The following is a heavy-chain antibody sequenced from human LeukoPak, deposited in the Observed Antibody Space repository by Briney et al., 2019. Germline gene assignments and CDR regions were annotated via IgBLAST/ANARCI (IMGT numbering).Heavy chain of an antibody. CDR3: AKRGQWLVD. CDR2: ISSSGSTI. J-gene: IGHJ4*02. CDR1: GFTFSSYE. V-gene: IGHV3-48*03. Sequence: GGSLRLSCAASGFTFSSYEMNWVRQAPGKGLEWVSYISSSGSTIYYADSVKGRFTIPRDNSKNTLYLQMNSLRAEDTAVYYCAKRGQWLVDWGQGTLVTVSS. D-gene: IGHD6-19*01.